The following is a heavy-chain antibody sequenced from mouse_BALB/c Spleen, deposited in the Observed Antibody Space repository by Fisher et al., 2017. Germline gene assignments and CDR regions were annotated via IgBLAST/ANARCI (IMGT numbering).Heavy chain of an antibody. CDR3: ARKGPLDY. V-gene: IGHV5-12-1*01. J-gene: IGHJ4*01. Sequence: GRFTISRDNAKNTLYLQMSSLKSEDTAMYYCARKGPLDYWGQGTSVTVSS.